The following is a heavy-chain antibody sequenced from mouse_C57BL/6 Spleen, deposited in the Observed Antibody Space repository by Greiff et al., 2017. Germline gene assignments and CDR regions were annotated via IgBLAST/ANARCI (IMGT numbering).Heavy chain of an antibody. D-gene: IGHD1-1*01. V-gene: IGHV1-82*01. Sequence: VQLQQSGPELVKPGASVKISCKASGYAFSSSWMNWVKQRPGKGLEWIGRIYPGDGDTNYNGKFKGKATLTAAKSSSTAYMQLSGLTSEDSAVYFCASDPLRTWFAYWGQGTLVTVSA. J-gene: IGHJ3*01. CDR3: ASDPLRTWFAY. CDR2: IYPGDGDT. CDR1: GYAFSSSW.